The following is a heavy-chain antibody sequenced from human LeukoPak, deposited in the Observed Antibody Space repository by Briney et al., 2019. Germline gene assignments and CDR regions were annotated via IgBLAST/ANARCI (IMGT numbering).Heavy chain of an antibody. CDR1: GYSISSGYY. Sequence: SETLSLTCAVSGYSISSGYYWGWIRQPPGKGLEWIGSIYHSGSTYYNPSLKSRVTISVDTSKNQFSLKLSSVTAADTAVYYCARDRSGSYIFDYWGQGTLVTVSS. CDR2: IYHSGST. D-gene: IGHD1-26*01. J-gene: IGHJ4*02. CDR3: ARDRSGSYIFDY. V-gene: IGHV4-38-2*02.